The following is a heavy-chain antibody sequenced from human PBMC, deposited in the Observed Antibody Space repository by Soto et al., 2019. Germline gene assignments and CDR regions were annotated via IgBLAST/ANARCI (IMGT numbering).Heavy chain of an antibody. CDR3: ARVGGITPGDY. Sequence: GASVKVSCKASGGTFSSYAISWVRQAPGQGLEWMGGIIPIFGTANYAQKFQGRVTITADESTSTAYMELSSLRSEDTAVYYCARVGGITPGDYWGQGTLVNVCS. CDR2: IIPIFGTA. CDR1: GGTFSSYA. V-gene: IGHV1-69*13. D-gene: IGHD3-10*01. J-gene: IGHJ4*02.